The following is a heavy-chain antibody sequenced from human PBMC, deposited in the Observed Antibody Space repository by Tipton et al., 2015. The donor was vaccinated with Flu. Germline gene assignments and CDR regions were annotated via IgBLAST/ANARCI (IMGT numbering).Heavy chain of an antibody. V-gene: IGHV4-38-2*02. Sequence: LRLSCTISGHSISSDYYWGWIRQPPGKGLEWIGNVFHTGSTYHNPSLKSRVTMSADTSKNQFSLKLTSVTAADTAVYYCARTTYDYTNYGTPGAYGMDVWSQGTTVTVSS. CDR3: ARTTYDYTNYGTPGAYGMDV. J-gene: IGHJ6*02. D-gene: IGHD3-16*01. CDR1: GHSISSDYY. CDR2: VFHTGST.